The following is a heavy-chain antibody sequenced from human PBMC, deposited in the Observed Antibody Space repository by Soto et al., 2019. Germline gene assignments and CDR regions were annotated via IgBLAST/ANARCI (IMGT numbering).Heavy chain of an antibody. Sequence: QVQLVQSGAEVKKPGSSVKVSCKASGGTFSSYAISWVRQAPGQGLEWMGGIIPIFGTANYAQKFQGRVTITADESTSTAYMELSSLRSEDTVVYYCASSVKSYSKDDYYYYGMDVCGHGTTVTVSS. D-gene: IGHD4-4*01. CDR1: GGTFSSYA. CDR3: ASSVKSYSKDDYYYYGMDV. CDR2: IIPIFGTA. J-gene: IGHJ6*02. V-gene: IGHV1-69*01.